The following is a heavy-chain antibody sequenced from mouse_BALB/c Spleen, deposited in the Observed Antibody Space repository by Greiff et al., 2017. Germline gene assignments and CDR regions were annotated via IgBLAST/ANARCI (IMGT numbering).Heavy chain of an antibody. V-gene: IGHV1-14*01. D-gene: IGHD2-4*01. CDR3: ARTSILYDNDAMDY. CDR2: INPYNDGT. Sequence: VQLKQSGPELVKPGASVKMSCKASGYTFTSYVMHWVKQKPGQGLEWIGYINPYNDGTKYNEKFKGKATLTSDKSSSTAYMELSSLTSEDSAVYDCARTSILYDNDAMDYWGQGTSVTVSA. CDR1: GYTFTSYV. J-gene: IGHJ4*01.